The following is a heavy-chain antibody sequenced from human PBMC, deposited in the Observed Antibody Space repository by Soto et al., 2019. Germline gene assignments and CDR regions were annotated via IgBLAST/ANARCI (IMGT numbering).Heavy chain of an antibody. J-gene: IGHJ4*02. CDR3: AKDLGSRPPGDH. V-gene: IGHV3-23*01. D-gene: IGHD6-13*01. CDR1: GVTFANTA. Sequence: PGGSLRLSCTVSGVTFANTAMSWARQAPGKGPEWVSTISRSGDNIYYADSVKGRFTLSRDTSKNTLYLQMNSLRAEDTAVYYCAKDLGSRPPGDHWGQGVLVTVSS. CDR2: ISRSGDNI.